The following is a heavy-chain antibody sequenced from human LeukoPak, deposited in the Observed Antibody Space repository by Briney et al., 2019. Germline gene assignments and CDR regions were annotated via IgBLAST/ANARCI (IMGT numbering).Heavy chain of an antibody. CDR3: AKIGIAVPATGD. CDR1: GFTFSTYA. CDR2: ISGSGGST. D-gene: IGHD6-19*01. J-gene: IGHJ4*02. V-gene: IGHV3-23*01. Sequence: PGGSLRLSCAASGFTFSTYAMSWVRQAPGKGLEWVSGISGSGGSTYYADSVKGRFTISRDNSKNTLSLQMISLRVEDTAVYYCAKIGIAVPATGDWGQGTLVTVSS.